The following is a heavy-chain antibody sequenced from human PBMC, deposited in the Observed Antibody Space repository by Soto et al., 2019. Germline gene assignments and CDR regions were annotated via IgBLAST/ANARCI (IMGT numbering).Heavy chain of an antibody. Sequence: SVKVSCKASGGTFSSYAISWVRQAPGQGLEWMGGIIPILGTANYAQKFQGRVTITADESTSTAYMELSSLRSEDTAVYYCARDEGYSYGSAPMDVWGQGTTVTVSS. CDR1: GGTFSSYA. D-gene: IGHD5-18*01. J-gene: IGHJ6*02. CDR3: ARDEGYSYGSAPMDV. CDR2: IIPILGTA. V-gene: IGHV1-69*13.